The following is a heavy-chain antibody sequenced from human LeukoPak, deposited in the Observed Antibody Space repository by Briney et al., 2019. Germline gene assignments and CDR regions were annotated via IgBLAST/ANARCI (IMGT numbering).Heavy chain of an antibody. D-gene: IGHD6-19*01. V-gene: IGHV3-30*02. CDR2: IRYDGSNK. CDR1: GFSFSSYE. CDR3: AKDPRYSSGWYLNYYYYMDV. J-gene: IGHJ6*03. Sequence: GGSLRLSCAASGFSFSSYEMNWVRQAPGKGLEWVAFIRYDGSNKYYADSVKGRFTISRDNSKNTLYLQMNSLKAEDTAVYYCAKDPRYSSGWYLNYYYYMDVWGKGTTVTISS.